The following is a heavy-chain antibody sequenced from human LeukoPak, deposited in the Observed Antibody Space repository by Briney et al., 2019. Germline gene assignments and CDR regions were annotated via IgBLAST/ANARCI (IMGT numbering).Heavy chain of an antibody. Sequence: GGSLRLSCAASGFTFNTYAMSWVRQAPGKGLEWVSAISGSGGSTYYADSVKGRFTISRDNSKNTLYLQMNSLRAEDTAVYYCAKHRGSGYDTYMDVWGKGTTVTVSS. CDR1: GFTFNTYA. CDR2: ISGSGGST. V-gene: IGHV3-23*01. D-gene: IGHD5-12*01. CDR3: AKHRGSGYDTYMDV. J-gene: IGHJ6*03.